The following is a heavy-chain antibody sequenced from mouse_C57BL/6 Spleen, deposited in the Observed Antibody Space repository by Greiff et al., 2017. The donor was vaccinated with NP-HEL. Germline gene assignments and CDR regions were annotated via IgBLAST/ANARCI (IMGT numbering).Heavy chain of an antibody. CDR1: GFTFSDYY. V-gene: IGHV5-16*01. D-gene: IGHD3-2*02. Sequence: EVQLVESEGGLVQPGSSMKLSCTASGFTFSDYYMAWVRQVPEKGLEWVANINYDGSSTYYLDSLKSRFIISRDNAKNILYLQMSSLKSEDTATYCCARDSSGHYFDYWGQGTTLTVSS. CDR3: ARDSSGHYFDY. J-gene: IGHJ2*01. CDR2: INYDGSST.